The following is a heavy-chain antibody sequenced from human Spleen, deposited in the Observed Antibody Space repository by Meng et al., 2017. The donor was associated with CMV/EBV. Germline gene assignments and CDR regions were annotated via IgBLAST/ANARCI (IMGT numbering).Heavy chain of an antibody. D-gene: IGHD1-14*01. CDR3: AREGNQPITTSNWFDP. Sequence: SVSSGSYYWSWIRQPPGKGLEWIGYISYSGSTYINLSLRSRVSISADTSTNQFSLKWSSVTAADTAVYYCAREGNQPITTSNWFDPWGQGTLVTVSS. V-gene: IGHV4-30-4*08. CDR2: ISYSGST. J-gene: IGHJ5*02. CDR1: SVSSGSYY.